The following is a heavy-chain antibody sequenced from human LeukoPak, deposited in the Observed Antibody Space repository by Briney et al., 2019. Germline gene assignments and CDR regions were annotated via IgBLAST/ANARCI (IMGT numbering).Heavy chain of an antibody. V-gene: IGHV1-2*02. Sequence: ASVKVSCKASGYTFTSYYMHWVRQAPRQGLEWMGWINPNSGGTNYAQKFQGRVTMTRDTSISTAYMELSRLRSDDTAVYYCARDPSLRQRRELLPKPFDYWGQGTLVTVSS. D-gene: IGHD1-26*01. J-gene: IGHJ4*02. CDR1: GYTFTSYY. CDR2: INPNSGGT. CDR3: ARDPSLRQRRELLPKPFDY.